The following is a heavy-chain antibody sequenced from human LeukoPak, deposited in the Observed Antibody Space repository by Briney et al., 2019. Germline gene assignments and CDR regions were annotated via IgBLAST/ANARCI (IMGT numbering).Heavy chain of an antibody. J-gene: IGHJ5*02. CDR1: GYTFTSYD. D-gene: IGHD4-23*01. CDR2: MNPNSGNT. CDR3: ARGRRWSNNWFDP. Sequence: ASVKVSCKASGYTFTSYDINWVRQATGQGLEWMGWMNPNSGNTGYAQKFQGRVTMTRNTSISTAYMELSSLRSEDMAVYYCARGRRWSNNWFDPWGQGTLVTVSS. V-gene: IGHV1-8*01.